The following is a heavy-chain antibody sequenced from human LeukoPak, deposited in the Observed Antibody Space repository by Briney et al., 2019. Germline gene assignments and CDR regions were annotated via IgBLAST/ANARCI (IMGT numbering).Heavy chain of an antibody. D-gene: IGHD1-26*01. CDR3: AKPPLAGATWGYFDY. CDR2: ISGGGGST. V-gene: IGHV3-23*01. CDR1: GFTFSSYA. J-gene: IGHJ4*02. Sequence: GGSLRLSCAASGFTFSSYAMSWVRQAPGKGLEWVSGISGGGGSTYYADSVKGRFTISRDNSKSTLYLQMNSLRAEDTAVYYCAKPPLAGATWGYFDYWGQGTLVTVSS.